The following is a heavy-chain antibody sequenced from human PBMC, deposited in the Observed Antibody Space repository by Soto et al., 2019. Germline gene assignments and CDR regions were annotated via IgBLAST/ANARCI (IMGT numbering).Heavy chain of an antibody. D-gene: IGHD2-15*01. CDR2: ISYDGSNK. CDR3: ARDTGRGYCSGRSCYSEAYYFDY. V-gene: IGHV3-30-3*01. J-gene: IGHJ4*02. Sequence: QVQQVESGGGVVQPGRSLRLSCAASGFTFSSYAMHWVRQAPGKGLECVAVISYDGSNKYYADSVKGRFTISRDNSKNTLYLQMNSLRAEDTAVYYCARDTGRGYCSGRSCYSEAYYFDYWGQGSLVTVSS. CDR1: GFTFSSYA.